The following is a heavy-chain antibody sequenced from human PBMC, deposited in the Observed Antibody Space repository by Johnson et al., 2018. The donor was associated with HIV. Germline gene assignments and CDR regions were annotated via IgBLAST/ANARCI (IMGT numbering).Heavy chain of an antibody. CDR1: GFTFSSYA. V-gene: IGHV3-30*02. CDR2: IRYDGSYK. D-gene: IGHD2-15*01. CDR3: SKDQFHKGGGSLVDAFDI. Sequence: QVKLVESGGGLVQPGGSLRLSCAASGFTFSSYAMHWVRQAPGKGLEWVAFIRYDGSYKYYVDSVKGRFTISRDNSKNTLYLQMNSLRAEDTAVYYCSKDQFHKGGGSLVDAFDIWGQGTMVTVSS. J-gene: IGHJ3*02.